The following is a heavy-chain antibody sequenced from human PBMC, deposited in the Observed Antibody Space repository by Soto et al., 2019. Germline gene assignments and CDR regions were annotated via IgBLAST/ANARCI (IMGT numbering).Heavy chain of an antibody. J-gene: IGHJ4*02. CDR1: GFTFSSYA. CDR3: AKAMNGWFFDY. Sequence: QVQLVESGGGVVQPGRSLRLSCAASGFTFSSYAMHWVRQAPGKGLEWVAVISYDGSNKYYADSVKGRFTISRDNSKNTLYLQMNSLRAEDTAVYYRAKAMNGWFFDYWGQGTLVTVSS. D-gene: IGHD6-19*01. V-gene: IGHV3-30*18. CDR2: ISYDGSNK.